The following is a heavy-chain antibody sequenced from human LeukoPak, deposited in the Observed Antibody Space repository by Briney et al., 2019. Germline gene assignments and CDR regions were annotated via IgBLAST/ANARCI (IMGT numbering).Heavy chain of an antibody. CDR1: GGSLRNYY. CDR2: IYTTATP. Sequence: PSETLSLTCTVSGGSLRNYYWSWIRQPAGKGLECIGRIYTTATPNYIPSLKSRVTMSLDTSKNQFSLKVTAVSAADSAVYYRAREGPSIVTSAFDIWGQGIMVTVSS. D-gene: IGHD3-16*01. CDR3: AREGPSIVTSAFDI. V-gene: IGHV4-4*07. J-gene: IGHJ3*02.